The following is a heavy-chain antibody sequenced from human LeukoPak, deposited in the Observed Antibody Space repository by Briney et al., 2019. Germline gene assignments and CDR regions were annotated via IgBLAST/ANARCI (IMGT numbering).Heavy chain of an antibody. Sequence: GGSLRLSCAASGFTFSNYNMNWVRQAPGRGLEWVSSISGVSTSIYYADSVKGRFTISRDNAKNSLYLQMNSLRAEDTALYFCARGPTILDFYYYYMDVWGKGTTVTISS. J-gene: IGHJ6*03. D-gene: IGHD3-9*01. CDR3: ARGPTILDFYYYYMDV. CDR1: GFTFSNYN. V-gene: IGHV3-21*01. CDR2: ISGVSTSI.